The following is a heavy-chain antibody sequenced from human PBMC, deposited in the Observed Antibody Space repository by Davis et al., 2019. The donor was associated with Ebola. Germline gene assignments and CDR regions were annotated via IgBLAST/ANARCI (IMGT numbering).Heavy chain of an antibody. D-gene: IGHD6-13*01. CDR1: GFTFSSYG. CDR3: ARTGSSSWYRLGGSYGMDV. J-gene: IGHJ6*04. CDR2: ISYDGSNK. V-gene: IGHV3-30*03. Sequence: GESLKISCAASGFTFSSYGMPWVRKAPGKGPEWVAVISYDGSNKYYADSVKGRFTISRDNSKNTLYLQMNSLSAEDTAVYYCARTGSSSWYRLGGSYGMDVWGKGTTVTVSS.